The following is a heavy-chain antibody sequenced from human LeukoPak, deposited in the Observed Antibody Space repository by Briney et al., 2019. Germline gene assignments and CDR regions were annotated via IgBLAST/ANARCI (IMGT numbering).Heavy chain of an antibody. V-gene: IGHV1-69*13. D-gene: IGHD4-17*01. CDR1: GGTFSSYA. CDR3: ARADYGDYVDYYYYGMDV. J-gene: IGHJ6*02. Sequence: SVKVSCKASGGTFSSYAISWVRQAPGQGLEWMGGIIPLFGTANYAQKFQGRVTITADESTSTAYMELSSLRSEDTAVYYCARADYGDYVDYYYYGMDVWGQGTTVTVSS. CDR2: IIPLFGTA.